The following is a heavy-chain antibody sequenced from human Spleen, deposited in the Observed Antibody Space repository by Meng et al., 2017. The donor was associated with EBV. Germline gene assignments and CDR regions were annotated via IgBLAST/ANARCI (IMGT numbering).Heavy chain of an antibody. J-gene: IGHJ4*02. D-gene: IGHD3/OR15-3a*01. V-gene: IGHV3-11*01. Sequence: GRLVKSGGDLVKPGGSLRRSCAAFGFIFSDSYMSWIRQTPGKGLEWISYISNSGTTIKYADSVKGRFTISRDNAKNSLYLQMNSLRADDTAVYYCARGTGRWTFDYWGQGNLVTVSS. CDR3: ARGTGRWTFDY. CDR2: ISNSGTTI. CDR1: GFIFSDSY.